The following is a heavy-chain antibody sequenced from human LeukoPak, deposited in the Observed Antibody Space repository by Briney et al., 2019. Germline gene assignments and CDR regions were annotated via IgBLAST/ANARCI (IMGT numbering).Heavy chain of an antibody. CDR2: ISSSGSTI. V-gene: IGHV3-48*03. CDR1: GFTFSSYE. J-gene: IGHJ6*03. D-gene: IGHD3-10*01. CDR3: ARFGSGSSNYYYYYMDV. Sequence: GGSLRLSCAASGFTFSSYEMNWVRQAPGKGLEWVSYISSSGSTIYYADSVKGRFTISRDNAKNSLYLQMNSLRAEDTAVYYCARFGSGSSNYYYYYMDVWGKGTTVTVSS.